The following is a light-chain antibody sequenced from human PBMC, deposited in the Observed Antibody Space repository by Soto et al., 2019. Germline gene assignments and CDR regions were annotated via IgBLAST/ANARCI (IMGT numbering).Light chain of an antibody. CDR2: DVT. CDR3: SSYSAHRGGV. CDR1: SSDIGGYEY. V-gene: IGLV2-8*01. J-gene: IGLJ3*02. Sequence: QSALTQPPAASGSPGQSVTISCAGTSSDIGGYEYVSWYQQHPGSAPKLMIFDVTKRPSGVPDRFSGSTAGNTASPTVAGLPVEDEAYYYSSSYSAHRGGVFGGGTKLTVL.